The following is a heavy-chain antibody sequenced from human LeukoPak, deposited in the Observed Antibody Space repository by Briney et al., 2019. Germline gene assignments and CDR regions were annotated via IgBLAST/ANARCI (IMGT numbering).Heavy chain of an antibody. CDR3: ARERRSLTMIVVVITTGPYYFDY. Sequence: GGSLRLSCAASGFTFSSYAMHWVRQASGKGLEWVAVISYDGSNKYYADSVKGRFTISRDDSKNTLYLQMNSLRAEDTAVYYCARERRSLTMIVVVITTGPYYFDYWGQGTLVTVSS. D-gene: IGHD3-22*01. CDR2: ISYDGSNK. CDR1: GFTFSSYA. J-gene: IGHJ4*02. V-gene: IGHV3-30-3*01.